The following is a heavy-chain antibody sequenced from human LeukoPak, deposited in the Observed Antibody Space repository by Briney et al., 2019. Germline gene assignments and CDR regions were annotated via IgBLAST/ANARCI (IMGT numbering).Heavy chain of an antibody. J-gene: IGHJ4*02. CDR1: GGSISTSIYY. V-gene: IGHV4-39*07. D-gene: IGHD6-19*01. CDR2: IYYSGST. CDR3: ARASAVAGTFDY. Sequence: SETLSLTCTVSGGSISTSIYYWGWIRQPPGKGLEWIGSIYYSGSTYYNPSLKSRVTISIDTSKNQFSLKLSSVTAADTAVYYCARASAVAGTFDYWGQGTLVTVSS.